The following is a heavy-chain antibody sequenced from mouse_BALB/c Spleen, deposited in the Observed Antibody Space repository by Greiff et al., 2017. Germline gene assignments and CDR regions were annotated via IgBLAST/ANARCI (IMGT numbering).Heavy chain of an antibody. Sequence: QVQLQQSGAELVRPGTSVKVSCKASGYAFTNYLIEWVKQRPGQGLDWIGVINPGSGGTNYNEKFKGKATLTADKSSSTAYMQLSSLTSDDSAVYFFARWGYGSSYDWGQGTLVTVSA. CDR1: GYAFTNYL. D-gene: IGHD1-1*01. J-gene: IGHJ3*01. V-gene: IGHV1-54*01. CDR2: INPGSGGT. CDR3: ARWGYGSSYD.